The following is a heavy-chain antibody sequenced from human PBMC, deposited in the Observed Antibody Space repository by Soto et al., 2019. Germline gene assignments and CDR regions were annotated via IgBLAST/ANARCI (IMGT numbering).Heavy chain of an antibody. V-gene: IGHV1-58*01. CDR2: IVVGSGNT. Sequence: SVKVSCKASGFTFTSSAVQWVRRARGQRLEWIGWIVVGSGNTNYAQKFQERVTITRDMSTSTAYMELSSLRSEDTAVYYCAAERSRYYFDYWGQGTLVTVSS. J-gene: IGHJ4*02. D-gene: IGHD6-13*01. CDR3: AAERSRYYFDY. CDR1: GFTFTSSA.